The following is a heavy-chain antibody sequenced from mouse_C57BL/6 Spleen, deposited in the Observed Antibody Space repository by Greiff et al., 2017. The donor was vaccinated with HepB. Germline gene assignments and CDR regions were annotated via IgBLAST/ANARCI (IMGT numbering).Heavy chain of an antibody. CDR3: THSYYGSSHYAMDY. V-gene: IGHV6-6*01. CDR2: IRNKANNHAT. CDR1: GFTFSDAW. Sequence: EVMLVESGGGLVQPGGSMKLSCAASGFTFSDAWMDWVSQSPEKGLEWVAEIRNKANNHATYYAESVKGRFTISRDDSKSSVYLQMNSLRAEDTGIYYCTHSYYGSSHYAMDYWGQGTSVTVSS. J-gene: IGHJ4*01. D-gene: IGHD1-1*01.